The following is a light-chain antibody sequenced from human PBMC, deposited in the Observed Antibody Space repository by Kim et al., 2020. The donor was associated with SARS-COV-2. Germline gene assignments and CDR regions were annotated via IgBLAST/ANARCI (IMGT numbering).Light chain of an antibody. J-gene: IGLJ2*01. CDR3: NSRDSNDYVV. CDR2: GKN. CDR1: SLRRYY. Sequence: VALGQKVRITCQGDSLRRYYATWYQQKPGQAPIPVIYGKNNRPSGSPDRFSGSSSGNTASLTITGTQAGDEADYYCNSRDSNDYVVFGGGTQLTVL. V-gene: IGLV3-19*01.